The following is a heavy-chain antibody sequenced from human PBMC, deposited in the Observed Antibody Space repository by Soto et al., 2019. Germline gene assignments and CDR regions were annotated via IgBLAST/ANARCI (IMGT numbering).Heavy chain of an antibody. CDR1: GGSFSGYY. CDR3: ARAPPDIVVVPAAVRPRGWFDP. J-gene: IGHJ5*02. D-gene: IGHD2-2*01. V-gene: IGHV4-34*01. CDR2: INHSGST. Sequence: SETLSLTCAVYGGSFSGYYWSWIRQPPGKGLEWIGEINHSGSTNYNPSLKSRVTISVDTSKNQFSLKLSSVTAADTAVYYCARAPPDIVVVPAAVRPRGWFDPWGQGTLVTVSS.